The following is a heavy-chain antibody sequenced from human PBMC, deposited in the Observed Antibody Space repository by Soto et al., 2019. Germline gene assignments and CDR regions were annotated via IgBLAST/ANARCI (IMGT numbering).Heavy chain of an antibody. V-gene: IGHV4-30-4*01. J-gene: IGHJ6*02. Sequence: SETLSLTCTASGGSISSAEYYWIWVRQPPGKGREWIGYIYYSGSTTFNPSLKRRVTISTDTSTNQFSLRLNSLTAADTPVYYCAGAIVGTIGGMDVWGQGSTVTV. CDR3: AGAIVGTIGGMDV. CDR2: IYYSGST. CDR1: GGSISSAEYY. D-gene: IGHD5-12*01.